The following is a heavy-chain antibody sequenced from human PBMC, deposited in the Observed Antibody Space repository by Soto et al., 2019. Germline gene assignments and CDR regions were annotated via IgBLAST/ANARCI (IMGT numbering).Heavy chain of an antibody. CDR2: IIPILGIA. CDR1: GGTFSSYT. D-gene: IGHD6-19*01. J-gene: IGHJ6*03. Sequence: ASVKVSCKASGGTFSSYTISWVRQAPGQGLEWMGRIIPILGIANYAQKFQGRVTITADKSTSTAYMELSSLRSEDTAVYYCAKGGRGWPYYYYYRDVWGKGTKVTSP. CDR3: AKGGRGWPYYYYYRDV. V-gene: IGHV1-69*02.